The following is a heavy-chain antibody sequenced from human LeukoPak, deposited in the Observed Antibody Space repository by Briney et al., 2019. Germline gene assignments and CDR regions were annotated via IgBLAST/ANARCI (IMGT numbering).Heavy chain of an antibody. CDR2: ISGSGGST. D-gene: IGHD5-12*01. CDR1: GFTFSSYA. Sequence: LSGGSLRLSCAASGFTFSSYAMSWVRQAPGKGLEWVSAISGSGGSTYYADSVKGRFTISRDNAKNSLYLQMNSLRAEDTAVYYCARVIFGYEGWFDPWGQGTLVTVSS. J-gene: IGHJ5*02. CDR3: ARVIFGYEGWFDP. V-gene: IGHV3-23*01.